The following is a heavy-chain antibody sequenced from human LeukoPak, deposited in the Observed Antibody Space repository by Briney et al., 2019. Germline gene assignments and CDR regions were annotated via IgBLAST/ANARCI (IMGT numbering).Heavy chain of an antibody. D-gene: IGHD7-27*01. CDR1: GFTVSSNY. V-gene: IGHV3-53*01. CDR2: IYSGGST. J-gene: IGHJ5*02. Sequence: GGSLRLSCAASGFTVSSNYMSWVRQAPGKGLEWVSVIYSGGSTYYADSVKGRFTISRDNSKNTLYLQMNSLRAKDTAVYYCARDSLGMGWFDPWGQGTLVTVSS. CDR3: ARDSLGMGWFDP.